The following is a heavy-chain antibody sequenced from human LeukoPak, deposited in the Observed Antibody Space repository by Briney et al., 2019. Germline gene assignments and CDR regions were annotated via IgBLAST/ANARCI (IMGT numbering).Heavy chain of an antibody. J-gene: IGHJ6*03. Sequence: SGGSLRLSCAASGFTFSSYGMSWVRQAPGKGLEWVSAISGSGGSTYYADSVKGRFTISRDNSKNTLYLQMNSLRAEDTAVYYCAKLPPSTLRSYYMDVWGKGTTVTVSS. V-gene: IGHV3-23*01. CDR3: AKLPPSTLRSYYMDV. CDR2: ISGSGGST. CDR1: GFTFSSYG. D-gene: IGHD2-2*01.